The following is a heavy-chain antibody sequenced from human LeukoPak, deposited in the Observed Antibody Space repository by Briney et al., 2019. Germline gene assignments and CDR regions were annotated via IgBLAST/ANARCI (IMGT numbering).Heavy chain of an antibody. Sequence: SETLSLTCTVSGVSISIYYLSWIRQPPGKGLEWIGSIYYSGSTNYNPSLKSRVTISVDTSKNQFSLKLRSVTAADTDVYYCARGIVATANDAFDIWGQGTMVTVSS. CDR3: ARGIVATANDAFDI. D-gene: IGHD5-12*01. CDR2: IYYSGST. CDR1: GVSISIYY. V-gene: IGHV4-59*01. J-gene: IGHJ3*02.